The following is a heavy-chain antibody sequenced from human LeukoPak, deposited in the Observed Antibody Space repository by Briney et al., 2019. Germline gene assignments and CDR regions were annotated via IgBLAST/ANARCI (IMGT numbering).Heavy chain of an antibody. CDR1: GYSISSGYY. V-gene: IGHV4-38-2*02. J-gene: IGHJ5*02. D-gene: IGHD2-15*01. CDR3: ARKNCSGGSCYYGNWFDP. Sequence: TSETLSLTCTVSGYSISSGYYWGWIRQPPGKGLEWIGSIYHSGSTYYNPSLKSRVTISVDKSKNQFSLKLSSVTAADTAVYYCARKNCSGGSCYYGNWFDPWGQGTLVTVSS. CDR2: IYHSGST.